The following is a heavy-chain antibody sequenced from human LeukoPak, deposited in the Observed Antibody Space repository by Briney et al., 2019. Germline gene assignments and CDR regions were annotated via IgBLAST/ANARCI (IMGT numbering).Heavy chain of an antibody. CDR1: GGSFSGYY. CDR2: INHSGST. Sequence: PSETLSLTCAVYGGSFSGYYWSWIRRPPGKGLEWIGEINHSGSTNYNPSLKSRVTISVDTSKNQFSLKLSSVTAADTAVYYCASSGSIWGYYYYYGMDVWGKGTTVTVSS. CDR3: ASSGSIWGYYYYYGMDV. V-gene: IGHV4-34*01. J-gene: IGHJ6*04. D-gene: IGHD7-27*01.